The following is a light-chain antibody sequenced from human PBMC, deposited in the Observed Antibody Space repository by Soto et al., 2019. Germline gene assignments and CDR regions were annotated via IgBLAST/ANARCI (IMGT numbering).Light chain of an antibody. CDR1: QSISSW. CDR2: KAS. Sequence: DIQMTQSPSTLSASVGDRVTITCRASQSISSWLAWYQQKPGKAPKLLIYKASSLESGVPSRFSGSGSGTEFTLTISILQPDDFATYYCQQYNSYPYTVGQGTKVDSK. CDR3: QQYNSYPYT. V-gene: IGKV1-5*03. J-gene: IGKJ2*01.